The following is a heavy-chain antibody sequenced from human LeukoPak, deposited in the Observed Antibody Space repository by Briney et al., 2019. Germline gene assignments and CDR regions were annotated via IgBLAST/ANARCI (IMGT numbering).Heavy chain of an antibody. CDR3: ASISGYYPIDY. Sequence: GGSLRLSCAASGFTFSSFAIHWVRQAPGKGLEWLAYIGSSTTSKYYADSVKGRFTISRDNAKNSLYLQMNSLRDEDTAVYYCASISGYYPIDYWGQGTLVTVSS. CDR2: IGSSTTSK. CDR1: GFTFSSFA. J-gene: IGHJ4*02. V-gene: IGHV3-48*02. D-gene: IGHD3-22*01.